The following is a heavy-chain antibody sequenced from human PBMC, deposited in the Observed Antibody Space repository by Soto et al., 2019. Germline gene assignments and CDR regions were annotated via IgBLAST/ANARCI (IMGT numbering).Heavy chain of an antibody. Sequence: PSETLSLTCTVSGGSISSGGYYWSWIRQHPGKGLEWIGYIYYSGSTYYNPSLKSRVTISVDTSKNQFSLKLSSVTAADTAVYYCARSVRGVTPFDYWGQGXLVTVYS. CDR3: ARSVRGVTPFDY. V-gene: IGHV4-31*03. CDR1: GGSISSGGYY. J-gene: IGHJ4*02. CDR2: IYYSGST. D-gene: IGHD3-10*01.